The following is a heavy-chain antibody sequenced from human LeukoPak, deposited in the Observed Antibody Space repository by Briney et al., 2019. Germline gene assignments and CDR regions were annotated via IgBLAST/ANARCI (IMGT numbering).Heavy chain of an antibody. J-gene: IGHJ4*02. CDR2: ISSSSSTI. V-gene: IGHV3-48*04. Sequence: GGSLRLSCAASGFTFSSYSMNWVRQAPGKGLEWVSYISSSSSTIYYADSVKGRFTISRDNAKNSLYLQMNSLRAEDTAVYYCARDLVGVGATTYFDYWGQGTLVTVSS. CDR1: GFTFSSYS. D-gene: IGHD1-26*01. CDR3: ARDLVGVGATTYFDY.